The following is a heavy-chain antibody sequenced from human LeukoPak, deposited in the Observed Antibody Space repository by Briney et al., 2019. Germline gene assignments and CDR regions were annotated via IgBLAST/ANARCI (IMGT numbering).Heavy chain of an antibody. CDR2: IYTSGST. CDR1: GGSISSYY. V-gene: IGHV4-4*07. J-gene: IGHJ4*02. Sequence: SETLSLTCTVSGGSISSYYWSWIRQPAGKGLEWIGRIYTSGSTNYNPSLKSRVIVSVDTSKNQFSLKLSSVTAADTAVYYCAASIAVAGYLFDYWGQGTLVTVSS. CDR3: AASIAVAGYLFDY. D-gene: IGHD6-19*01.